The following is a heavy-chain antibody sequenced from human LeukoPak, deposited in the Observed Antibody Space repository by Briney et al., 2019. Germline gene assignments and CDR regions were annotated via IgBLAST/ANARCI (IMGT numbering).Heavy chain of an antibody. CDR2: INPNSGGT. D-gene: IGHD3-9*01. Sequence: ASVKVSCKASGYTFTGYYMHWVRQAPGQGLERMGWINPNSGGTNYAQKFQGRVTMTRDTSISTAYMELSRLRSDDTAVYYCARDQNWYYDILTSSAQEYYFDYWGQGTLVTVSS. J-gene: IGHJ4*02. V-gene: IGHV1-2*02. CDR1: GYTFTGYY. CDR3: ARDQNWYYDILTSSAQEYYFDY.